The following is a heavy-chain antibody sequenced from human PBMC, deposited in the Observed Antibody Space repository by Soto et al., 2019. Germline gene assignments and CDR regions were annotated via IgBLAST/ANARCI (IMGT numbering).Heavy chain of an antibody. CDR1: GFTFSSYS. CDR3: ARDWSSGDYSPYY. J-gene: IGHJ4*02. V-gene: IGHV3-21*01. D-gene: IGHD4-17*01. Sequence: PGGSLRLSCAASGFTFSSYSMNWARQAPGKGLEWFSSISSSSSYIYYADSVKGRFTISRDNAKNSLYLQMNSLRAEDTAVYYCARDWSSGDYSPYYWGQGTLVTVSS. CDR2: ISSSSSYI.